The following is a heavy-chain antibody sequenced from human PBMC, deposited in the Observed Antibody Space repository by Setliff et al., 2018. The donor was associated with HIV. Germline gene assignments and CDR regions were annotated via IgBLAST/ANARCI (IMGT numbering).Heavy chain of an antibody. V-gene: IGHV4-4*08. CDR2: IYTSGST. Sequence: SETLSLTCTVPGGSISSYYWSWIRQPPGKGLEWIGYIYTSGSTNYNPSLKSRVTISVDTSKNQFSLKLSSVTAADTAVYYCARGDIAVASAFDIWGQGTMVTVSS. J-gene: IGHJ3*02. CDR3: ARGDIAVASAFDI. CDR1: GGSISSYY. D-gene: IGHD6-19*01.